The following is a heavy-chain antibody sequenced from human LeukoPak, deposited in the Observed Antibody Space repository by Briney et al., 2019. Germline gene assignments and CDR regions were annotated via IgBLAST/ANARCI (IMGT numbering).Heavy chain of an antibody. CDR3: ARDTIVGATSPYFDY. CDR2: ISYDGSNK. D-gene: IGHD1-26*01. V-gene: IGHV3-30-3*01. CDR1: GFTFSSYT. Sequence: PGGSLRLSCAASGFTFSSYTMHWVRQAPGKGLEWVAIISYDGSNKYYADSVKGRFTISRDNSKNTLYLQMNSLRAEDTAVYYCARDTIVGATSPYFDYWGQGTLVTVSS. J-gene: IGHJ4*02.